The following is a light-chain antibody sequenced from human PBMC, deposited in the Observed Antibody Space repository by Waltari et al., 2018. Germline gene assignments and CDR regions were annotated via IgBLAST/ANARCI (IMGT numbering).Light chain of an antibody. V-gene: IGLV3-1*01. J-gene: IGLJ2*01. CDR3: QAWDGSTEI. Sequence: SYELTQQPSGSVSPGQTASTTCSGATLGNKYTTWYQQKPGQSPMMGIYQDTKRPSGIPGRFSGSKSGDTATLTISGTQAMDEAGYYCQAWDGSTEIFGGGTKLTVL. CDR1: TLGNKY. CDR2: QDT.